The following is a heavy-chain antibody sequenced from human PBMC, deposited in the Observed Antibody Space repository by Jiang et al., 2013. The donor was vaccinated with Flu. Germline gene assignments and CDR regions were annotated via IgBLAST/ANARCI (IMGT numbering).Heavy chain of an antibody. Sequence: SLTCAVYGGSFSGYYWSWIRQPPGKGLEWIGEINHSGSTNYNPSLKSRVTISVDTSKNQFSLKLSSVTAADTAVYYCARGGVWYGSGSYLLWGQGTTVTVSS. CDR3: ARGGVWYGSGSYLL. D-gene: IGHD3-10*01. V-gene: IGHV4-34*01. J-gene: IGHJ6*02. CDR1: GGSFSGYY. CDR2: INHSGST.